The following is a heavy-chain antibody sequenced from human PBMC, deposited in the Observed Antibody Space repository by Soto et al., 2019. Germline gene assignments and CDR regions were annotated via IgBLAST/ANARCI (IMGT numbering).Heavy chain of an antibody. J-gene: IGHJ4*02. CDR2: ISCCGGSA. V-gene: IGHV3-23*01. D-gene: IGHD6-19*01. CDR1: GFNFKKFA. CDR3: AKADGQQWLIPHLDN. Sequence: GGSLRLSCVGSGFNFKKFAMAWVRQAAGEGLEWVSGISCCGGSASYADSVKGRFSIARDDSKNTVSLQLNSLRVEDTAQYYCAKADGQQWLIPHLDNWGQGTLVTVSS.